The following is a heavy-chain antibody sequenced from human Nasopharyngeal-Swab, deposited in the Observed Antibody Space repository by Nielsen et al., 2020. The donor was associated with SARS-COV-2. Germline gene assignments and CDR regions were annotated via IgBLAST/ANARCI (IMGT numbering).Heavy chain of an antibody. D-gene: IGHD3-22*01. CDR3: TRDGLNGYYDSSGYPLRDGMDV. V-gene: IGHV3-30*03. CDR2: ISYDGSHK. CDR1: GFTFSSYG. Sequence: GGSLRLSCAASGFTFSSYGMHWVRQAPGKGLEWVAVISYDGSHKYYADSVKGRFAISRDNAENALYLHMNSLRDEDTAVYYCTRDGLNGYYDSSGYPLRDGMDVWGQGTTVTVSS. J-gene: IGHJ6*02.